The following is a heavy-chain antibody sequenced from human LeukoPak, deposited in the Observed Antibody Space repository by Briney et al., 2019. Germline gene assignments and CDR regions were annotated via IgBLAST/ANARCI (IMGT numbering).Heavy chain of an antibody. D-gene: IGHD3-22*01. V-gene: IGHV3-15*01. CDR3: TTDLSELDDSGYYAKYFHH. J-gene: IGHJ1*01. CDR1: GFTFSKVW. CDR2: IKSKTDGGTI. Sequence: GGSLRLSCAASGFTFSKVWMSWVRQAPGKGLEWVGRIKSKTDGGTIDYAAPVKGRFTISRDDSKDTLFLQMDSLKTEDTAVYYCTTDLSELDDSGYYAKYFHHWGQGTLVSVSS.